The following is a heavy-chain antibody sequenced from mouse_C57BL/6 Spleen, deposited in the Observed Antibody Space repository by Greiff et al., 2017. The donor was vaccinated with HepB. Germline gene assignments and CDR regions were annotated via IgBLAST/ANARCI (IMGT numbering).Heavy chain of an antibody. Sequence: QVHVKQSGAELVKPGASVKLSCKASGYTFTSYWMHWVKQRPGQGLEWIGMIHPNSGSTNYNEKFKSKATLTVDKSSSTAYMQLSSLTSEDSAVYYCAKDGYYGAWFAYWGQGTLVTVSA. CDR3: AKDGYYGAWFAY. J-gene: IGHJ3*01. D-gene: IGHD2-3*01. CDR2: IHPNSGST. CDR1: GYTFTSYW. V-gene: IGHV1-64*01.